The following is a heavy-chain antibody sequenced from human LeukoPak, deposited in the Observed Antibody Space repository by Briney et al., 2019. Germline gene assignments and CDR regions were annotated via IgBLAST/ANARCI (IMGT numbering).Heavy chain of an antibody. Sequence: GGSLRLSCAASGFTFSIYAIQWVRQAPGKGLEWVAVISSDGINKYYADSVMGRFTISRDNSMNTLYLQMNSLRTEDTGVYYCASAAATLTNLRLVDYWGQGTLVSVSS. CDR3: ASAAATLTNLRLVDY. J-gene: IGHJ4*02. D-gene: IGHD4-17*01. V-gene: IGHV3-30-3*01. CDR1: GFTFSIYA. CDR2: ISSDGINK.